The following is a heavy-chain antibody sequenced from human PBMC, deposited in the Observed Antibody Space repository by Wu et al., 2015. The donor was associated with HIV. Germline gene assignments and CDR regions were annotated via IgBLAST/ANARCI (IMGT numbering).Heavy chain of an antibody. CDR2: IVPVIGAT. Sequence: QVQLVQSGAEVKKPGASVKVSCKASGYTFTSYGISWVRQAPGQGLEWMGKIVPVIGATNYAQKFQGRLTITTDYMELTSLQSDDTAVYFCARQAHGYLDYWGQGTLVTVSS. V-gene: IGHV1-18*01. J-gene: IGHJ4*02. CDR3: ARQAHGYLDY. CDR1: GYTFTSYG.